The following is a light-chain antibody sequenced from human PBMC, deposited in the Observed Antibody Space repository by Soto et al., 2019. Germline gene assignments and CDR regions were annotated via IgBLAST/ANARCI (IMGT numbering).Light chain of an antibody. Sequence: EIVLTQSPGTLSLSPGERATLSCRASQSVSSSYLAWYQQKPGQPPRLVMYATSSRASGIPARFSGSGSGTDFTLTISRLEPEDFAVYYCQQYGSSSWTFGQGTQVDIK. V-gene: IGKV3-20*01. J-gene: IGKJ1*01. CDR3: QQYGSSSWT. CDR2: ATS. CDR1: QSVSSSY.